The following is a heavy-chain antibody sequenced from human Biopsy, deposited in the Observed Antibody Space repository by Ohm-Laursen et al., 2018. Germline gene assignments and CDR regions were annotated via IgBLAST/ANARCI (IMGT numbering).Heavy chain of an antibody. Sequence: SLRLSCAASGSTFTSYAMHWVRQAPGKGLEWVAVISYDGSGEYYADSLQGRFIISRDNPKNTVDLQMNSLRAEDTSVYFCARDGKRWDYSTYFSWHFDLWGRGSLVTVSS. D-gene: IGHD4-11*01. CDR1: GSTFTSYA. V-gene: IGHV3-30*03. J-gene: IGHJ2*01. CDR2: ISYDGSGE. CDR3: ARDGKRWDYSTYFSWHFDL.